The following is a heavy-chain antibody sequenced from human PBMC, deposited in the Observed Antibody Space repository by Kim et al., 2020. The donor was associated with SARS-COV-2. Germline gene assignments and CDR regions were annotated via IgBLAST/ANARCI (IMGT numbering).Heavy chain of an antibody. D-gene: IGHD3-22*01. CDR1: GYSFTSYW. J-gene: IGHJ3*02. CDR2: IYPGDSDT. V-gene: IGHV5-51*01. CDR3: ARHRSPHTYYYDTKI. Sequence: GASLKISCKGSGYSFTSYWIGWVRQMPGKGLEWMGIIYPGDSDTRYSPSFQGQVTISADKSISTAYLQWSSLKASDTAMYYCARHRSPHTYYYDTKIWGQGTMVTVSS.